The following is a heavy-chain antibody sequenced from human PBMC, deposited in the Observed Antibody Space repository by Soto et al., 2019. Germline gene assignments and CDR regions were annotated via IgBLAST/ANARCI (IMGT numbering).Heavy chain of an antibody. J-gene: IGHJ4*02. Sequence: SGGSLRLSCAASGFNFYAYAMTWVRQAPGKGLEWVSAVTDTGGSTYYADSVKGRFTISRDNSKNTLYLQMNSLRAEDTAVYYSARDTPVVTFLFDYWGQGTLVTVSS. V-gene: IGHV3-23*01. CDR2: VTDTGGST. CDR1: GFNFYAYA. D-gene: IGHD2-21*02. CDR3: ARDTPVVTFLFDY.